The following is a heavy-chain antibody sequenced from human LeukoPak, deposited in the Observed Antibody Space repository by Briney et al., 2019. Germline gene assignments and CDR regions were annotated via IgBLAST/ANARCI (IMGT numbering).Heavy chain of an antibody. D-gene: IGHD4-17*01. CDR2: IYYSGNT. J-gene: IGHJ4*02. CDR3: ARHKDSGDYPLDY. Sequence: PSETLSLTCTVSGGSISSYYWSWIRQPPGKGLEWIGYIYYSGNTNYNPSLKSRLIMSLDTSKNHFSLKLNSVTAADTAVYYCARHKDSGDYPLDYWGQGILVSVSS. CDR1: GGSISSYY. V-gene: IGHV4-59*01.